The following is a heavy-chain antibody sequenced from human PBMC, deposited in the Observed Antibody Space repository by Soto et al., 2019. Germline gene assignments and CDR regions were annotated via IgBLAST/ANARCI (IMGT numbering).Heavy chain of an antibody. D-gene: IGHD3-22*01. Sequence: SETLSLTCAVSGGSISSGGYSWSWIRQPPGKGLEWIGYIYHSGSTYYNPSLKSRVTISVDRSKNQFSLKLSSVTAADTAVYYCSSEFGSSGYMWGQGTLVTVSS. J-gene: IGHJ4*02. V-gene: IGHV4-30-2*01. CDR2: IYHSGST. CDR1: GGSISSGGYS. CDR3: SSEFGSSGYM.